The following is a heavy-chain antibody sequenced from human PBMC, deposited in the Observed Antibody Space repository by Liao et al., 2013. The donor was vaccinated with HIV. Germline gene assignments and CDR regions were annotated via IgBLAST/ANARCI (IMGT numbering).Heavy chain of an antibody. D-gene: IGHD7-27*01. CDR3: ARAGTPLGPFDP. CDR2: INHSGST. V-gene: IGHV4-34*01. J-gene: IGHJ5*02. Sequence: QVQLQQWGAGLLKPSETLSLTCAVYRGSFSGYYWSWVRQPPGKGLEWIGEINHSGSTNYNPSLKSRVTISVDTSKNQFSLKLSSVTAADTAVYYCARAGTPLGPFDPWGQGTLVTVSS. CDR1: RGSFSGYY.